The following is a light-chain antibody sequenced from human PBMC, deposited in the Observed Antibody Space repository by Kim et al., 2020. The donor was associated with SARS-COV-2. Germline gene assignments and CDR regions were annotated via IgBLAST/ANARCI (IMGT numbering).Light chain of an antibody. Sequence: VSPGQTASITCSGDKLGDKYACWYQQKPGQSPVLVIYQDSKRPSGIPERFSGSNSGNTATLTISGTQTMDEADYYCQAWDSSTYVFGTGTKVTVL. CDR3: QAWDSSTYV. CDR1: KLGDKY. CDR2: QDS. J-gene: IGLJ1*01. V-gene: IGLV3-1*01.